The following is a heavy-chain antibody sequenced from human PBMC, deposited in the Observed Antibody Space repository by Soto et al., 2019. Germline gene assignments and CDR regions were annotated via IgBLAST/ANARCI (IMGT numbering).Heavy chain of an antibody. CDR3: ALRLGDPGRLYFDY. D-gene: IGHD3-16*01. J-gene: IGHJ4*02. V-gene: IGHV4-59*12. CDR1: GGSISSYY. CDR2: IYYSGST. Sequence: PSETLSLTCTVSGGSISSYYWSWIRQPPGKGLEWIGYIYYSGSTKYNPSLKSRVTISVDTSKNQFSLKLSSVTAADTAVYYCALRLGDPGRLYFDYWGQGTLVTVSS.